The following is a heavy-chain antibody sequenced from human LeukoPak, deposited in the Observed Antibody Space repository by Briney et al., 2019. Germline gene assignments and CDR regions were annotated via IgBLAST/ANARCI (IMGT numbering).Heavy chain of an antibody. J-gene: IGHJ4*02. V-gene: IGHV1-2*06. D-gene: IGHD3-22*01. CDR3: ARDLYYYDSSGYYYPRGYFDY. Sequence: GASVKVSCKASGYTFTGYYMHWVRQAPGQGLEWMGRINPNSGGTNYAQKFQGRVTMTRDTSISTAYMELSRLRSDDTAVYYCARDLYYYDSSGYYYPRGYFDYWGQGTLVTVSS. CDR2: INPNSGGT. CDR1: GYTFTGYY.